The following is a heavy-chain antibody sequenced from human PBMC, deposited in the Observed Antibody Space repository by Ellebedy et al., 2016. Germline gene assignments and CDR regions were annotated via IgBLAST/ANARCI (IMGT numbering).Heavy chain of an antibody. J-gene: IGHJ5*02. V-gene: IGHV4-31*11. CDR1: GGPISSGGYN. CDR2: IYDSGST. CDR3: ARGYCSGGSCYTASWFDP. Sequence: SETLSLTCAVSGGPISSGGYNWTWIRQHPGKGLEWIGYIYDSGSTYYNPSLKSRVTISVETSKNQFSLKLSSVTAADTAIYYCARGYCSGGSCYTASWFDPWGQGTLVTVSS. D-gene: IGHD2-15*01.